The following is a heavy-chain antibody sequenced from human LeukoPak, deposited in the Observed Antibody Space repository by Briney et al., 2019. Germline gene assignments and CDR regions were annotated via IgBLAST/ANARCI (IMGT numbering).Heavy chain of an antibody. Sequence: ASVKVSCKASGYTFTSYGISWVRQAPGQGLEWMGWISAYNGNTNYAKKLQGRVTMTTDTSTSTAYMELRSLRSDDTALYYCARDRRYSSSWYVRLYYYYYGMDVWGQGTTVTVSS. CDR3: ARDRRYSSSWYVRLYYYYYGMDV. J-gene: IGHJ6*02. CDR1: GYTFTSYG. V-gene: IGHV1-18*01. CDR2: ISAYNGNT. D-gene: IGHD6-13*01.